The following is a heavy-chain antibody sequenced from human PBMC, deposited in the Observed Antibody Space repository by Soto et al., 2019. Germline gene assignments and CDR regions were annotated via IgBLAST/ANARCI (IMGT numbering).Heavy chain of an antibody. CDR1: GYTFTSYG. CDR2: ISAYNGNT. V-gene: IGHV1-18*01. Sequence: QVQLVQSGAEVKKPGASVKVSCKASGYTFTSYGISWVRQAPGQGLEWMGWISAYNGNTNYAQKLQGRVTMTTDTSTSTAYMELRSLRSDDTAAYYCARDGYYYGSGSSNAFDIWGQGTMVTVSS. J-gene: IGHJ3*02. D-gene: IGHD3-10*01. CDR3: ARDGYYYGSGSSNAFDI.